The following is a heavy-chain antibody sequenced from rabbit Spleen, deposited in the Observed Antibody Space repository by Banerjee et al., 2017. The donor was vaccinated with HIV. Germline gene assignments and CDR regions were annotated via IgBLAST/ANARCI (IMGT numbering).Heavy chain of an antibody. CDR1: GFSFSSSYW. D-gene: IGHD7-1*01. CDR2: IYAGSSGST. Sequence: QEQLVESGGGLVQPEGSLTLTCTASGFSFSSSYWICWVRQAPGKGLEWIACIYAGSSGSTYYASWAKGRFTISKTSSTTVTLQMTSLTAADTATYFCVRDQAGYAGYGPYYFNLWGQGTLVTVS. J-gene: IGHJ4*01. CDR3: VRDQAGYAGYGPYYFNL. V-gene: IGHV1S45*01.